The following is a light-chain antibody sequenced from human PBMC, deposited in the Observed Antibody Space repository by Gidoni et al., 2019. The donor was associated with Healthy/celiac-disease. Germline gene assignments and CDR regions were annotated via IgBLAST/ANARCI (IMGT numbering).Light chain of an antibody. Sequence: YVLTQPPPESVAPGKTARITCGGNNIGRKSVHWYQQKPGKAPVLVVSDDSDRPSGIPARFSGSNSGNTATLPISRVEAGDEADYYCQVWDSSSDHPGVVFGGGTKLTVL. CDR2: DDS. CDR1: NIGRKS. J-gene: IGLJ2*01. V-gene: IGLV3-21*03. CDR3: QVWDSSSDHPGVV.